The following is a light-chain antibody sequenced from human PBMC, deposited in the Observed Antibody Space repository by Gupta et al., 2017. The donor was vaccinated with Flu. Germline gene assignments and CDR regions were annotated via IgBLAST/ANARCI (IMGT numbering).Light chain of an antibody. Sequence: QSALTQPASVSGSPGQSIAISCTGTRNDVGKYKYVSWYQQHPGKAPKLMIYEVINRPSGVSNRFSGSKSGNTASLTISGLQAEDEADYYCSSYTSSSLYVFGTGTKVTVL. CDR3: SSYTSSSLYV. V-gene: IGLV2-14*01. CDR1: RNDVGKYKY. CDR2: EVI. J-gene: IGLJ1*01.